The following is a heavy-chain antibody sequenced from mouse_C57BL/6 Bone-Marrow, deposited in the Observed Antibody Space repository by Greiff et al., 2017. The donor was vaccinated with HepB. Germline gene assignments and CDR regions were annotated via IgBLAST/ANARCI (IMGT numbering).Heavy chain of an antibody. D-gene: IGHD1-1*02. CDR2: IWSGGST. Sequence: VQLQQSGPGLVQPSQSLSITCTVSGFSFTSYGVHWVRQSPGKGLEWLGVIWSGGSTDYNAAFITRLSISKDNSTSQVFFKMNSLQADDTAIYYCARGWRLGYWGQGTTLTVSS. CDR1: GFSFTSYG. CDR3: ARGWRLGY. V-gene: IGHV2-2*01. J-gene: IGHJ2*01.